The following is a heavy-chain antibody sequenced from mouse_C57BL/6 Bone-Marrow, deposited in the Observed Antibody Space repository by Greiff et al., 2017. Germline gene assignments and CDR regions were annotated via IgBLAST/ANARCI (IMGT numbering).Heavy chain of an antibody. V-gene: IGHV1-19*01. D-gene: IGHD2-12*01. CDR3: GEGERRYAMDY. J-gene: IGHJ4*01. CDR2: INPYNGGT. Sequence: EVQLQQSGPVLVKPGASVKMSCKASGYTFTDYYMNWVKQSHGKSLEWIGVINPYNGGTSYNQKFKGKATLTVDKSSSTAYMELNSLTSEDSAVYYCGEGERRYAMDYWGQGTSGTVSS. CDR1: GYTFTDYY.